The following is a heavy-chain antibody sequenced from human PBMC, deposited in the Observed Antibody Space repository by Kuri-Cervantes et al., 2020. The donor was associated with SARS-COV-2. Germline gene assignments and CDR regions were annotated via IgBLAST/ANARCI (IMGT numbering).Heavy chain of an antibody. D-gene: IGHD3-3*01. J-gene: IGHJ3*02. CDR1: GGSISSSSYY. Sequence: SETLSLTCTVSGGSISSSSYYWGWLRQPPGKGLEWIVSIYYSRSTYYNPTLKSRVTIAVDTSKNQFSLKLSSVTAADTAVYYCARSVTKDFWSGVDIWGQGTMVTVSS. CDR2: IYYSRST. CDR3: ARSVTKDFWSGVDI. V-gene: IGHV4-39*01.